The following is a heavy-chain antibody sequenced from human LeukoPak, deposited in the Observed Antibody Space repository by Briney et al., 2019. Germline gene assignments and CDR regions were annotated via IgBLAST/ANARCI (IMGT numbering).Heavy chain of an antibody. Sequence: GASVKVSCKASGFTFTSSAVQWVRQARGQRLEWIGWIVVGSGNTNYAQKFQERVTITRDLSTSTLYMELRSLTSEDTAVYYCARHSGGYPNAPFDYWGQGTLVTVSS. CDR2: IVVGSGNT. J-gene: IGHJ4*02. V-gene: IGHV1-58*01. CDR1: GFTFTSSA. D-gene: IGHD3-22*01. CDR3: ARHSGGYPNAPFDY.